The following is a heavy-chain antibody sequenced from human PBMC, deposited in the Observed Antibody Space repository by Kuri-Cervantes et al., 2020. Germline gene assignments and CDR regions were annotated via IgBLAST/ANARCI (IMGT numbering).Heavy chain of an antibody. J-gene: IGHJ3*02. D-gene: IGHD2-15*01. CDR3: ATSVIVVVVAATILQDSFDI. V-gene: IGHV5-51*01. CDR1: AYSCISYW. Sequence: GASLKSPRNSSAYSCISYWIGWVRQLPGKGLEWMGIIYPGDSDTRYSPFFQGKVTISADKSISTAYLQWSSLKASDTAMYYCATSVIVVVVAATILQDSFDIWCQGTMVTVSS. CDR2: IYPGDSDT.